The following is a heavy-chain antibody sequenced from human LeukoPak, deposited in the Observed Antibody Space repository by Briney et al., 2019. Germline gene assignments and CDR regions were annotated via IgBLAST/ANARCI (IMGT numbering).Heavy chain of an antibody. CDR1: RGTFSSYA. V-gene: IGHV1-2*02. Sequence: ASVKVSCKASRGTFSSYALIWVRQAPGQGLEWMGWINPNSGDTNYAQKFQGRVSMTRDTSVSTAYMELSRLRSDDTAVYYCARVRYRLAETYIDYWGQGTLVTVSS. CDR2: INPNSGDT. D-gene: IGHD3-16*01. J-gene: IGHJ4*02. CDR3: ARVRYRLAETYIDY.